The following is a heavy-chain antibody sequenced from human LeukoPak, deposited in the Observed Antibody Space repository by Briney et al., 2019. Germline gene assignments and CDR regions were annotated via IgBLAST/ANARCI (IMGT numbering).Heavy chain of an antibody. V-gene: IGHV1-2*02. J-gene: IGHJ4*02. CDR2: INPNSGGT. D-gene: IGHD3-9*01. CDR3: ARFGNRRYFDWDY. Sequence: ASVKVSCKASGYTFTGYYMHWVRQAPGQGLEWMGWINPNSGGTNYAQKFQGRVTMTRDTSISTAYMELSRLRSDDTAVYYCARFGNRRYFDWDYWGQGTLLTVSS. CDR1: GYTFTGYY.